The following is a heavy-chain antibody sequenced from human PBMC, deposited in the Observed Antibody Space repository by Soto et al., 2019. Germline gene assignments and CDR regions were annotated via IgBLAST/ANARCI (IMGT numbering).Heavy chain of an antibody. CDR1: GYTFTSYG. V-gene: IGHV1-18*01. J-gene: IGHJ6*02. Sequence: QVQLVQSGAEVKKPGASVKVSCKASGYTFTSYGITWVRQAPGQGLEWMGWIRAYNGNTNYAQKLQGRVTMTTDTSTSTGDMGLRIVRSDGTGVYYCARDLPTMDVWGQATAVTVSS. CDR2: IRAYNGNT. CDR3: ARDLPTMDV.